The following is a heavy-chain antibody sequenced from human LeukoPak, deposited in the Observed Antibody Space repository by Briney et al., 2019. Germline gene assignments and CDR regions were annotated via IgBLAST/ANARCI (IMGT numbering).Heavy chain of an antibody. D-gene: IGHD6-13*01. V-gene: IGHV1-2*02. CDR2: INPNSGGT. J-gene: IGHJ6*03. CDR3: ARARGGSSWYAISYYYYYMDV. Sequence: ASVKVSCKASGYTFTGYYMHWVQQAPGQGLEWMGWINPNSGGTNYAQKFQGRVTMTRDTSISTAYMELSRLRSDDTAVYYCARARGGSSWYAISYYYYYMDVWGKGTTVTVSS. CDR1: GYTFTGYY.